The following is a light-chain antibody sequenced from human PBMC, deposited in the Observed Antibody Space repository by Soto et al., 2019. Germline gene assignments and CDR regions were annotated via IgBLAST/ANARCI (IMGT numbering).Light chain of an antibody. CDR2: DAS. CDR1: QSVSSW. V-gene: IGKV1-5*01. J-gene: IGKJ1*01. Sequence: DIQMIQSPSTLSASVGARVPITCRAGQSVSSWLAWYQQKPGKAPKLLIYDASSLESGVPSRFSGSGSGTEFTLTISSLQPDDFATYYCQQYNSYSWTFGQGTKVDI. CDR3: QQYNSYSWT.